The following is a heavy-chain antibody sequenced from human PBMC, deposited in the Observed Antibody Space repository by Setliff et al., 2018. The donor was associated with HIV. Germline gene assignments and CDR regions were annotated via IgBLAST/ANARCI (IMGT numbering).Heavy chain of an antibody. V-gene: IGHV4-4*09. CDR2: IYTSGST. J-gene: IGHJ3*02. CDR1: GGSISSYY. Sequence: SETLSLTCTVSGGSISSYYWSWIRQPPGKGLEWIGYIYTSGSTNYNTSLKSRVTISVDTSKNQSSLKLSSVTAADTAVYYCARLGPDGYNSRHDAFDIWGQGTMVTVSS. D-gene: IGHD5-12*01. CDR3: ARLGPDGYNSRHDAFDI.